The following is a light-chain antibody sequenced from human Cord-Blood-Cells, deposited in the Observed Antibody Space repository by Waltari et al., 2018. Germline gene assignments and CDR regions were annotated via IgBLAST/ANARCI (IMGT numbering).Light chain of an antibody. CDR2: EDR. Sequence: SYELTQPPSVSVSPGQTARITCSGDALPKKYAYWYQQKSGQAPVLVIYEDRKRPSGIPERFSGSSSGTMATLTSSGAQVEEEADYYCYSTDSSGNHRVFGGGTKLTVL. CDR3: YSTDSSGNHRV. V-gene: IGLV3-10*01. J-gene: IGLJ3*02. CDR1: ALPKKY.